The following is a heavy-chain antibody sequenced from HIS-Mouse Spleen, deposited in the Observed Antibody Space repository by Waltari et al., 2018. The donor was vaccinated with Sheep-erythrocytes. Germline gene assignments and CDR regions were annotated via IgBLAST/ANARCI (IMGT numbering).Heavy chain of an antibody. Sequence: EVQLVQSGAEVKKPGESLKISCKGSGYSLTSYWIGWVRQMPGEGLEWRGLTSPGDLDTRYSPPVQGQVTISADKSISTAYLQWSSLKASDTAMYYCARLFYVDIVATTLFDYWGQGTLVTVSS. V-gene: IGHV5-51*01. CDR3: ARLFYVDIVATTLFDY. D-gene: IGHD5-12*01. J-gene: IGHJ4*02. CDR1: GYSLTSYW. CDR2: TSPGDLDT.